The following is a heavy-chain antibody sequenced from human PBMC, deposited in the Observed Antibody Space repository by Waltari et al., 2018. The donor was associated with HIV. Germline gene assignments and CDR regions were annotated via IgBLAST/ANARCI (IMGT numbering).Heavy chain of an antibody. J-gene: IGHJ4*02. D-gene: IGHD4-17*01. CDR1: GYTFTGDY. Sequence: QVQLVQSGAEVKKPGASVKVSCTGSGYTFTGDYIHWVRQAPGQGLEWIGWINPNNGGTNYAQKFQDRVTMTRDTSISTAYMELSRLRSDDTAVYYCARNLDGDYVLAYWGQGILVTVSS. V-gene: IGHV1-2*02. CDR2: INPNNGGT. CDR3: ARNLDGDYVLAY.